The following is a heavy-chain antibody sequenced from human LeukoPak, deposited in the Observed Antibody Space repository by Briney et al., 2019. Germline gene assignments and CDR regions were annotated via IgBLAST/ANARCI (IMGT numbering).Heavy chain of an antibody. V-gene: IGHV1-69*06. Sequence: GSSVKVSCKASGGTFSSYAISWVRQAPGQGLEWMGGIIPIFGTANYAQKFQGRVTITADKSTSTAYMELSSLRSEDTAVYYCARTPIPAAYCSGGSCYSGSYYYYYMDVWGKGTTVTVSS. CDR2: IIPIFGTA. CDR3: ARTPIPAAYCSGGSCYSGSYYYYYMDV. D-gene: IGHD2-15*01. J-gene: IGHJ6*03. CDR1: GGTFSSYA.